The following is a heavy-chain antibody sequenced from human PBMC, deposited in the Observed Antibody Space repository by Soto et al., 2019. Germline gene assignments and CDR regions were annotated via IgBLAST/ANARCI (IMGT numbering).Heavy chain of an antibody. Sequence: ASVKVSCKASGYTFTNHGISWVRKAPGQGLEWMGWVSGSNGNTKYAQKFQGRVTMNTETSTSTAHMELRNLRSDDTAVYFCARDYYPLAYYFDPWGQGTLVTVSS. CDR3: ARDYYPLAYYFDP. CDR2: VSGSNGNT. CDR1: GYTFTNHG. V-gene: IGHV1-18*04. D-gene: IGHD3-22*01. J-gene: IGHJ4*02.